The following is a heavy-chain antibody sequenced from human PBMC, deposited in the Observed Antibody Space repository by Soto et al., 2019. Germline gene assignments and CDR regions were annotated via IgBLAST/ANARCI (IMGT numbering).Heavy chain of an antibody. CDR1: GGTFSSYA. D-gene: IGHD2-15*01. CDR2: IIPIFGTA. CDR3: ARGYCSGGSCYSGYYYYCGMDV. Sequence: QVQLVQSGAEVKKPGSSVKVSCKAAGGTFSSYAISWVRQAPGQGLEWMGGIIPIFGTANYAQKFQGRVTITADKSTGAAYMEVSRLRSEERAVYYCARGYCSGGSCYSGYYYYCGMDVWGQGTTVTVSS. J-gene: IGHJ6*02. V-gene: IGHV1-69*06.